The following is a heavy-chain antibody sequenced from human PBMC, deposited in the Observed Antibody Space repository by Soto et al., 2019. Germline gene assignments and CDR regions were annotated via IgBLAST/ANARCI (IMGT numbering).Heavy chain of an antibody. J-gene: IGHJ4*02. CDR2: ISGSGSST. CDR3: VREASSSGLHLDH. D-gene: IGHD6-6*01. V-gene: IGHV3-23*01. CDR1: GFIFSNYA. Sequence: GGSLRLSSAASGFIFSNYAMSWVRQAPGKGLEWVSFISGSGSSTYYADSVKGRFTISRGNSKNTLYLQMHILRAEDAAVYYCVREASSSGLHLDHWGRGTLVTVSS.